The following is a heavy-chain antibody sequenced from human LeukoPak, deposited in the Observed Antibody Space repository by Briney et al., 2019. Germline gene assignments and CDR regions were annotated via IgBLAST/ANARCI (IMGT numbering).Heavy chain of an antibody. Sequence: SETLSLTCAVYGASFSGYYWSWIRQPPGKGLEWIGEINHSGSTNYNPALKSRVTISVDTSKNQFSLKQSSVTAADTAVYYCARGYCSSTSCASVYYYYGMDVWGQGTTVTVSS. J-gene: IGHJ6*02. CDR1: GASFSGYY. V-gene: IGHV4-34*01. CDR3: ARGYCSSTSCASVYYYYGMDV. D-gene: IGHD2-2*01. CDR2: INHSGST.